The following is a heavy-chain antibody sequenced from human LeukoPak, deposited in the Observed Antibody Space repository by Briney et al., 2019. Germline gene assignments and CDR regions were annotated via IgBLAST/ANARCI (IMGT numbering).Heavy chain of an antibody. CDR2: ISASRGIT. CDR1: GFNYSSYT. V-gene: IGHV3-48*01. CDR3: ARDGVSYGSGPYPDYGMDV. Sequence: GGSLRLSCAASGFNYSSYTMNWVRQAPGMGLEWLSYISASRGITYYADSVKGRFTISRDNSKNTLYLQMNSLRAEDTAVYYCARDGVSYGSGPYPDYGMDVWGQGTTVTVSS. D-gene: IGHD3-10*01. J-gene: IGHJ6*02.